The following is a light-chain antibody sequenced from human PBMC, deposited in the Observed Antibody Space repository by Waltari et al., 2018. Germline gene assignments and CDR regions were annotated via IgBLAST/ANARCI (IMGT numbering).Light chain of an antibody. CDR2: DVT. CDR1: RTDVGTYNF. J-gene: IGLJ1*01. CDR3: SSFTRSSIYV. Sequence: QSALTQPASASGSPGQSITISCTGTRTDVGTYNFVSCYQQHPGEDPKLMIYDVTTRPAGVSHRFSGSKSGNTASLTISGLQAEDEADYYCSSFTRSSIYVFGTGTKVTVL. V-gene: IGLV2-14*01.